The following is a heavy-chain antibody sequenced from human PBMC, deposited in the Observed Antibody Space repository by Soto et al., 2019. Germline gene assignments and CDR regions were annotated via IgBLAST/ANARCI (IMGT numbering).Heavy chain of an antibody. J-gene: IGHJ5*02. D-gene: IGHD6-6*01. CDR2: IYYSGST. CDR3: AGGYSIAARPWWFDP. V-gene: IGHV4-61*01. Sequence: PSETLSLTCTVSGGSVSSGSYYWSWIRQPPGKGLEWIGYIYYSGSTNYNPSLKSRVTISVDTSKNQFSLKLSSVTAADTAVYYCAGGYSIAARPWWFDPWGQGTLVTVSS. CDR1: GGSVSSGSYY.